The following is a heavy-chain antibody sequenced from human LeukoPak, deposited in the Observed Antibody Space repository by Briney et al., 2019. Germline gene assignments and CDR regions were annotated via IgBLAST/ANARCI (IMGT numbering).Heavy chain of an antibody. CDR1: GFTFSSYA. J-gene: IGHJ3*02. D-gene: IGHD3-16*01. CDR3: AKTPLAVMRQVDKDAFDI. Sequence: GGSLRLSCAASGFTFSSYAMSWVRQAPGKGPESVSAISGSGGSTYYADSVKGRFTISRDNSKNTLYLQMNSLRAEDTAVYYCAKTPLAVMRQVDKDAFDIWGQGTMVTVSS. V-gene: IGHV3-23*01. CDR2: ISGSGGST.